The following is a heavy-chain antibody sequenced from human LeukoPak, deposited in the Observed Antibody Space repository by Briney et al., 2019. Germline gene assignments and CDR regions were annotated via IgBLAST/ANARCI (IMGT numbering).Heavy chain of an antibody. CDR2: ISGSGGST. V-gene: IGHV3-23*01. J-gene: IGHJ4*02. CDR3: AKSQSGWYSFDY. D-gene: IGHD6-19*01. Sequence: PGGSLRLSCAASGFALSNYVVNWVRQAPGKGLEWVSAISGSGGSTKYADSVKGRFTISGDNSKNTLYLQMNSQRAEDTAVYYCAKSQSGWYSFDYWGQGTLATVSS. CDR1: GFALSNYV.